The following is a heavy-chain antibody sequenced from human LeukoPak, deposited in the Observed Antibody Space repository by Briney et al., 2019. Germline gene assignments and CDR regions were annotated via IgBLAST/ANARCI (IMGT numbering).Heavy chain of an antibody. CDR2: INPNSGGT. V-gene: IGHV1-2*02. Sequence: ASVKVSCKASGYTFTDYYLHWVRQAPGQGLEWMGWINPNSGGTKYAQKFQGRVTMTRDTSSSTAYMELSRLRSDDTAVYYCARVGCTNINCLNWFDPWGQGTLAIVPS. J-gene: IGHJ5*02. CDR1: GYTFTDYY. CDR3: ARVGCTNINCLNWFDP. D-gene: IGHD2-8*01.